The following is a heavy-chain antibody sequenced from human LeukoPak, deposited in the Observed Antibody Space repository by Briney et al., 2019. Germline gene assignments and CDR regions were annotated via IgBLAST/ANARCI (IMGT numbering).Heavy chain of an antibody. D-gene: IGHD3-22*01. Sequence: PSETLSLTCAVYGGSFSGYYWSWIRQPPGKGLEWIGEINHSGSTNYNPSLKSRVTISVDTSKNQFSLKLSSVTAADTAVYYCARLAQNPFYHDSSGYRRAGAFDIWGQGTMVTVSS. CDR2: INHSGST. CDR3: ARLAQNPFYHDSSGYRRAGAFDI. V-gene: IGHV4-34*01. CDR1: GGSFSGYY. J-gene: IGHJ3*02.